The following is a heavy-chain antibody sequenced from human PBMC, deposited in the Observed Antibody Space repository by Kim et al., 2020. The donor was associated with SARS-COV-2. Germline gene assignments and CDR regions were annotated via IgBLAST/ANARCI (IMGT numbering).Heavy chain of an antibody. CDR2: ISGSGGST. J-gene: IGHJ6*02. CDR3: AKLSGIRGVIISHHYGMDV. CDR1: GFTFSSYA. D-gene: IGHD3-10*01. V-gene: IGHV3-23*01. Sequence: GGSLRLSCAASGFTFSSYAMSWVRQAPGKGLEWVSAISGSGGSTYYADSVKGRFTISRDNSKNTLYLQMNSLRAEDTAVYYCAKLSGIRGVIISHHYGMDVWGQGTTVTVSS.